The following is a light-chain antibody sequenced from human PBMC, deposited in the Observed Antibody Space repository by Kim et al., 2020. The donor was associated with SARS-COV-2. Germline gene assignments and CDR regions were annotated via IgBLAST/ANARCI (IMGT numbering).Light chain of an antibody. CDR2: DNN. Sequence: GQKVTISCSGSSSNNGNNYLSWYQQLPGTAPKLLIYDNNKRPSGIPDRFSGSKSGTSATLGITGLQTGDEADYYCGTWDSSLSAVVFGGGTQLTVL. J-gene: IGLJ2*01. CDR3: GTWDSSLSAVV. V-gene: IGLV1-51*01. CDR1: SSNNGNNY.